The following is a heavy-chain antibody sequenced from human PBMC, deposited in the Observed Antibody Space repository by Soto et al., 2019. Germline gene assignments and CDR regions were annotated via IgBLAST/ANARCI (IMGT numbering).Heavy chain of an antibody. V-gene: IGHV3-7*04. CDR3: ARDLASTTIPNY. CDR1: GFTFSSYW. D-gene: IGHD4-17*01. CDR2: IKQDGSEK. J-gene: IGHJ4*02. Sequence: LRLSCAASGFTFSSYWMSWVRQAPGKGLEWVANIKQDGSEKYYVDSVKGRFTISGDNAKNSLYLQMNSLRAEDTAVYYCARDLASTTIPNYWGQGTLVTVLL.